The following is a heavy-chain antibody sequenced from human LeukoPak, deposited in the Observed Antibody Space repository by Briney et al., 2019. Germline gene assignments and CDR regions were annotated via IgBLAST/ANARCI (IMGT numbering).Heavy chain of an antibody. CDR2: ISAYNGNT. CDR1: GYTFTSYG. CDR3: ARDPPYYGSGSYSIDY. V-gene: IGHV1-18*01. Sequence: ASVKVSCKASGYTFTSYGISWVRHAPGQGLEWMGWISAYNGNTNYAQTLQGRVTMTTDTSTTTAYLELRSLRSDDTAVYYCARDPPYYGSGSYSIDYWGQGTLVTVSS. D-gene: IGHD3-10*01. J-gene: IGHJ4*02.